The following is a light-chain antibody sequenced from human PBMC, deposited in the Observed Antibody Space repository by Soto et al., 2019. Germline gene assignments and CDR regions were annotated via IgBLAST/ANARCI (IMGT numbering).Light chain of an antibody. CDR2: DAS. V-gene: IGKV3-11*01. CDR3: QQRSNWPPT. J-gene: IGKJ2*01. Sequence: EIVLTQSPATLSLSPGERATLSCRASQSVSSYLAWYQQKPGQAPRLLIYDASNRATGIPARFSGSGSGTDVPLTISSLESEDLAVYYCQQRSNWPPTCGQGTRLEIK. CDR1: QSVSSY.